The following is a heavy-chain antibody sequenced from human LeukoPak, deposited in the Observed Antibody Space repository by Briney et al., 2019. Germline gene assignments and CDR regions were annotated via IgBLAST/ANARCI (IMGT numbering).Heavy chain of an antibody. V-gene: IGHV1-18*01. CDR1: GYTFTSYG. D-gene: IGHD6-19*01. J-gene: IGHJ1*01. Sequence: SVKVSCKASGYTFTSYGISWVRQAPGQGLEWMGWISAYNGNTNYAQKLQGRVTMTTDTSTSTAYMELRSLRSDDTAVYYCARDNSPDTSRPYSSGWNRYFQHWGQGTLVTVSS. CDR2: ISAYNGNT. CDR3: ARDNSPDTSRPYSSGWNRYFQH.